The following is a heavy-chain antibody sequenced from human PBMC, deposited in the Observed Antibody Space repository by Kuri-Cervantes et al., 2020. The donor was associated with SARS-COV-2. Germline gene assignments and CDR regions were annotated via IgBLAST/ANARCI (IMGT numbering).Heavy chain of an antibody. D-gene: IGHD1-26*01. CDR2: IYYSGST. CDR3: ARAHSGRSPSSDTDY. V-gene: IGHV4-39*07. Sequence: GSLRLSCTVSGGSISSSSYYWGWIRQPPGKGLEWIGSIYYSGSTYYNPSLKSRVTISVDTSKNQFSLKLSSVTAADTAVYYCARAHSGRSPSSDTDYWGQGTLVTCYS. CDR1: GGSISSSSYY. J-gene: IGHJ4*02.